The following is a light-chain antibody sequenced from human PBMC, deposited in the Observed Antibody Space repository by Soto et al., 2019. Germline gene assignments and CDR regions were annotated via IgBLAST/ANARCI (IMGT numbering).Light chain of an antibody. CDR1: QSVSSN. Sequence: IVFSQSPCTVSLSPGERATLTCRASQSVSSNLAWYQQKPGQAPRLLIYEASNRATGIPARFSGSGSGTDFTLTIRRLEPDDFAVYYCQKYGTFWTFGQGTKVDIK. J-gene: IGKJ1*01. V-gene: IGKV3-20*01. CDR3: QKYGTFWT. CDR2: EAS.